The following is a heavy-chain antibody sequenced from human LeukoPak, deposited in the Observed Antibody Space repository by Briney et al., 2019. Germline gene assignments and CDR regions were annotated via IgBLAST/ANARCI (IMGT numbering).Heavy chain of an antibody. CDR3: ARHWGVEGGSSGWYLYYFYYGLDV. J-gene: IGHJ6*02. Sequence: SETLSLTCTVSGDSLSSSNYYWGWIRQPPGKGLEWIGYIYYSGSTNYNPSLKSRVTISVDTSKNQFSLKLSSVTAADTAVYYCARHWGVEGGSSGWYLYYFYYGLDVWGQGTTVTVSS. CDR2: IYYSGST. CDR1: GDSLSSSNYY. D-gene: IGHD6-19*01. V-gene: IGHV4-61*05.